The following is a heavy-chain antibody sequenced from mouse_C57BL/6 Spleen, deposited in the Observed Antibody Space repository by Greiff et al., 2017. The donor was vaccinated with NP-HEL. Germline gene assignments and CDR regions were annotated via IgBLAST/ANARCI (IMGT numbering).Heavy chain of an antibody. J-gene: IGHJ3*01. V-gene: IGHV1-50*01. CDR2: IDPSDSYT. D-gene: IGHD1-1*01. CDR1: GYTFTSYW. CDR3: ARALYYYGSSYWFAY. Sequence: QVQLQQPGAELVKPGASVKLSCKASGYTFTSYWMQWVKQRPGQGLEWIGEIDPSDSYTNYNQKFKGKATLTVDTSSSTAYMQLSSLTSEDSAVYYCARALYYYGSSYWFAYWGQGTLVTVSA.